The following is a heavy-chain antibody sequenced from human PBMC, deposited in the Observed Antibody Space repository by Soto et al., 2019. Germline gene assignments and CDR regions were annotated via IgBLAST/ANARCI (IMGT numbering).Heavy chain of an antibody. V-gene: IGHV1-2*02. D-gene: IGHD6-19*01. CDR1: GYTFTGYY. CDR2: INPNSGGT. Sequence: GASVKVSCKASGYTFTGYYMHWVRQAPGQGLEWMGWINPNSGGTNYAQKFQGRVTMTRDTSISTAYMELSRLRSDDTAVYYCARDSTSSGRERKHFQHWGQGTLATVYS. CDR3: ARDSTSSGRERKHFQH. J-gene: IGHJ1*01.